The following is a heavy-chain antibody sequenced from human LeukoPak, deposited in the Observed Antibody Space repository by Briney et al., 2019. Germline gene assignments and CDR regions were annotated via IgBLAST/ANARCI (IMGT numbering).Heavy chain of an antibody. CDR2: ISTSGSTI. V-gene: IGHV3-48*04. Sequence: GGPLRLSGAASGFTFSSYAMSWVGKAPGRGRGGVSYISTSGSTIYYADSVKGRFTISRDNAKNSLYLQMNSLRAEDTAVYYCARYGSGNYIFDYWGQGTLVTVSS. J-gene: IGHJ4*02. CDR1: GFTFSSYA. CDR3: ARYGSGNYIFDY. D-gene: IGHD3-10*01.